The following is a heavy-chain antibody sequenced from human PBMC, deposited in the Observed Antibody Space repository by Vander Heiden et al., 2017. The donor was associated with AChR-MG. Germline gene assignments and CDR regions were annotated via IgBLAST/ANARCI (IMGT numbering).Heavy chain of an antibody. V-gene: IGHV3-74*01. CDR2: INSDGSST. J-gene: IGHJ4*02. CDR1: GFTFSSYG. Sequence: EVQLVESGGGLVQPGGSLRLSCAASGFTFSSYGMHWVRQAPGKGLVWVSRINSDGSSTSYADSVKGRFTISRDNAKNTLYLQMNSLRAEDTAVYYCARVGGNYVHYFDYWGQGTLVTVSS. CDR3: ARVGGNYVHYFDY. D-gene: IGHD4-4*01.